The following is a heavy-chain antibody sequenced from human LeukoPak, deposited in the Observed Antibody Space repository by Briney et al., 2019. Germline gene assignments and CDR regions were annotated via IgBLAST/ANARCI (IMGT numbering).Heavy chain of an antibody. V-gene: IGHV4-59*11. CDR3: ARELHNWNYARGAFDI. J-gene: IGHJ3*02. Sequence: SETLSLTCTVSGGSISSHYWSWIRQPPGKGLEWIGYIYYSGSTNYNPSLKSRVTISLDTSKNQFSLKLSSVTAADTAVYYCARELHNWNYARGAFDIWGQGTMVTVSS. CDR1: GGSISSHY. CDR2: IYYSGST. D-gene: IGHD1-7*01.